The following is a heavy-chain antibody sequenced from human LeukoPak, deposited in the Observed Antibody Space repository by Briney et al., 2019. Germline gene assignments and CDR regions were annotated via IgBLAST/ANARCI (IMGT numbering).Heavy chain of an antibody. J-gene: IGHJ4*02. Sequence: ASVKVSCKASGYTFTSYDINWVRQATGQGLEWMGWMNPNSGNTNYAQKLQGRVTMTTDTSTSTAYMELRSLRSDDTAVYYCARVDSSGYLGDYWGQGTLVTVSS. D-gene: IGHD3-22*01. CDR2: MNPNSGNT. CDR1: GYTFTSYD. V-gene: IGHV1-18*01. CDR3: ARVDSSGYLGDY.